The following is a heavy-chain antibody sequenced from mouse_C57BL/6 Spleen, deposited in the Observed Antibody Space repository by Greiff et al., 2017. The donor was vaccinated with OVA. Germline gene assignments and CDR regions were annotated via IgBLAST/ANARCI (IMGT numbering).Heavy chain of an antibody. V-gene: IGHV1-15*01. Sequence: QVHVKQSGAELVRPGASVTLSCKASGYTFTDYEMHWVKQTPVHGLEWIGAIDPETGGTAYNQKFKGKAILTADKSSSTAYMELRSLTSEDSAVYYCTRRILLGQDAMDYWGQGTSVTVSS. J-gene: IGHJ4*01. CDR1: GYTFTDYE. D-gene: IGHD3-3*01. CDR3: TRRILLGQDAMDY. CDR2: IDPETGGT.